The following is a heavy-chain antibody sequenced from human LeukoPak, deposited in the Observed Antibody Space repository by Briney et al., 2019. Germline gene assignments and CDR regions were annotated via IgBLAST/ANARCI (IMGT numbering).Heavy chain of an antibody. J-gene: IGHJ4*02. V-gene: IGHV4-4*07. Sequence: PSETLSLTCTVSGGPISNYYWSWIRQPAGKGLEYIGRIYSTGNTNYNPSLKSRVTMAVDTSNNQLSLKLTSVTAADTALYFCARGPGYTGSYSFDYWGPGTLVTVSS. D-gene: IGHD1-26*01. CDR2: IYSTGNT. CDR1: GGPISNYY. CDR3: ARGPGYTGSYSFDY.